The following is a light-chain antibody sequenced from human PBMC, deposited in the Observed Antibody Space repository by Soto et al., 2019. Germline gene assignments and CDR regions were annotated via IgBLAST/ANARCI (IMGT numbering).Light chain of an antibody. V-gene: IGLV1-40*01. Sequence: QSVLTQPPSVSGAPGQRVTISCTGSSSNIGAGYDVHWYQQLPGTAPKLLIYVNSNRPSGVPDRFSGSKSGTSASLAIIGLQAEDEADYYCQSYDSSLSGRGVFGTGTKVTVL. CDR2: VNS. CDR3: QSYDSSLSGRGV. CDR1: SSNIGAGYD. J-gene: IGLJ1*01.